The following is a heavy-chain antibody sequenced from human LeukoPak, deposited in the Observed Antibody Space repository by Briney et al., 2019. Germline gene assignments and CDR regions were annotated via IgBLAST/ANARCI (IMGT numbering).Heavy chain of an antibody. D-gene: IGHD1-26*01. V-gene: IGHV3-7*01. Sequence: GGSLRLSCAASGFIFSNYWMSWVRQAPGKGLEWVANIKQDGSEKYYVDSVKGRFTISRDNAKNSLYLQMNSLRAEDTAVYYCAKDRSGSYSQGLDYWGQGTLVTVSS. CDR1: GFIFSNYW. CDR3: AKDRSGSYSQGLDY. J-gene: IGHJ4*02. CDR2: IKQDGSEK.